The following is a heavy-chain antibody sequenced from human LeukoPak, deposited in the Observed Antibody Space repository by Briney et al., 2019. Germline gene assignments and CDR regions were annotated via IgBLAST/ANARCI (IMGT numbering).Heavy chain of an antibody. CDR2: IDSTSTNI. CDR1: RFTFSTYS. Sequence: GSLRLSFAASRFTFSTYSMNWVRQAPGKGLEWVSSIDSTSTNIYYADSVKGRFTISRDNAKNSLYLQMDSLRAEDTAVYYCARDSLVGSTTPVFDYWGQGTLVTVSS. D-gene: IGHD1-26*01. V-gene: IGHV3-21*04. CDR3: ARDSLVGSTTPVFDY. J-gene: IGHJ4*02.